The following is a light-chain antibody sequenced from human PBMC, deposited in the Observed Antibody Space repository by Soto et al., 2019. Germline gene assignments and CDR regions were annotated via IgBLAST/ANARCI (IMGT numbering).Light chain of an antibody. CDR1: QSISSW. V-gene: IGKV1-12*01. CDR2: ASS. J-gene: IGKJ5*01. CDR3: QQGYTSAIT. Sequence: GDRVTIPCRASQSISSWLAWYQQKPGKAPKFLIYASSSLQSGVPSRFSGSGSGTDFTLTINSLLPEDFATYYCQQGYTSAITFGQGTRLEIK.